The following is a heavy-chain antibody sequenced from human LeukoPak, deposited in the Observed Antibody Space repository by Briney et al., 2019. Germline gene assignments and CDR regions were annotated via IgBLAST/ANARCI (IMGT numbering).Heavy chain of an antibody. J-gene: IGHJ4*02. V-gene: IGHV3-7*01. D-gene: IGHD6-13*01. CDR3: AGDNAGSFDY. CDR2: IKEDGSEK. CDR1: GLMFSTYW. Sequence: PGGSLRLSCAASGLMFSTYWMSGVRQAPGKGLEWVANIKEDGSEKYYVDPVKGRFTISRDNAKNSLYLQMDSLRAEDTAVYYCAGDNAGSFDYWGQGTLVTVSS.